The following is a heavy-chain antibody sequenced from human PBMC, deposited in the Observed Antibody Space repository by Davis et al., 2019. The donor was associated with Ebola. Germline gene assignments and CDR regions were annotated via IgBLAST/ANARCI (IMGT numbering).Heavy chain of an antibody. J-gene: IGHJ6*02. V-gene: IGHV3-11*06. CDR1: GFTFSDYY. Sequence: GESLKISCAASGFTFSDYYMSWIRQAPGKGLEWVSYISSSSSYTNYADSVKGRFTISRDNAKNSLYLQMNSLRAEDTAVYYCARETSGSYTNYYGGMDVWGQGTTVTVSS. D-gene: IGHD1-26*01. CDR3: ARETSGSYTNYYGGMDV. CDR2: ISSSSSYT.